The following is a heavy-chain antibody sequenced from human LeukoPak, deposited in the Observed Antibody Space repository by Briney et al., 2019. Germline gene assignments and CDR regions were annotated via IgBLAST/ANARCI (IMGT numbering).Heavy chain of an antibody. V-gene: IGHV3-53*01. J-gene: IGHJ4*02. CDR3: ARSAAGTDFYY. Sequence: GGSLRLSCAASGFTVSSNYMSWVRQAPGKGLEWVSVIYSGGSTYYADSVKGRFTISRDNSKNTLYLQMNSLRAEDTAVDYCARSAAGTDFYYWGQGTLVTVSS. D-gene: IGHD6-13*01. CDR1: GFTVSSNY. CDR2: IYSGGST.